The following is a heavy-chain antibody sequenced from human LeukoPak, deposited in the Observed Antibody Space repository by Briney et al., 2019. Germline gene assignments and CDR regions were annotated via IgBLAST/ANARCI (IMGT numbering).Heavy chain of an antibody. CDR3: VSWGLQYLDP. CDR2: INHSGST. CDR1: GFTFSSYA. Sequence: PGGSLRLSCAASGFTFSSYAMSWVRQPPGKGLEWIGEINHSGSTNYSPSLKSRVTISVDTSKNQFSLKLSSVTAADTAVYYCVSWGLQYLDPWGQGTLVTVSS. V-gene: IGHV4-34*01. D-gene: IGHD4-4*01. J-gene: IGHJ5*02.